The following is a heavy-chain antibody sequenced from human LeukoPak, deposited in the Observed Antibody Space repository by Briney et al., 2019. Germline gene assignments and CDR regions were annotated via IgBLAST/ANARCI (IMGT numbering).Heavy chain of an antibody. V-gene: IGHV3-21*01. Sequence: PGGSLRLSCAASGFTFSSYSMNWVRQAPGKGLEWVSSISSSSSYIYYADSVKGRFTISRDNAKNSLYLQMNSLRAEDTAVYYCARGWDTAMMRRNYWGQGTLVTVSS. CDR2: ISSSSSYI. J-gene: IGHJ4*02. CDR3: ARGWDTAMMRRNY. CDR1: GFTFSSYS. D-gene: IGHD5-18*01.